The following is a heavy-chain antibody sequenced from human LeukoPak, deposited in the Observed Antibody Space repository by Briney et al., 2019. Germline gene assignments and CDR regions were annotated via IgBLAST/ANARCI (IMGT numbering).Heavy chain of an antibody. V-gene: IGHV1-69*04. D-gene: IGHD3-16*01. Sequence: SVKVSCKASGGTFSSYAISWVRQAPGQGLEWMGRIIPILGIANYAQKFQGRVTITADESTSTAYMELSSLRSEDTAVYYCARAGGGGDYYYYYMDVWGKGTTVTVSS. J-gene: IGHJ6*03. CDR2: IIPILGIA. CDR1: GGTFSSYA. CDR3: ARAGGGGDYYYYYMDV.